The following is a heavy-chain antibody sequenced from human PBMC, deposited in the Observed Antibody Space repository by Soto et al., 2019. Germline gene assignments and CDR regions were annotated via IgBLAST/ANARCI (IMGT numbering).Heavy chain of an antibody. Sequence: QVQLVESGGGVVQPGRSLRLSCAASGFTFSSYGMHWVRQAPGKGLEWVAVISHDGSNKNYADSVKGRFTISRDNSKNTLYLQMHSLRAEDTAVYYCAKEAEMATAPLFDYWCQGTLVTVSS. CDR1: GFTFSSYG. V-gene: IGHV3-30*18. D-gene: IGHD5-18*01. CDR2: ISHDGSNK. CDR3: AKEAEMATAPLFDY. J-gene: IGHJ4*02.